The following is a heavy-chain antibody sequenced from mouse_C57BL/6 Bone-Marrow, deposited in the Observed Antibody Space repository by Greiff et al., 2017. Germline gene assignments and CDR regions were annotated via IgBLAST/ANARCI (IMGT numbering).Heavy chain of an antibody. CDR1: GYTFTSYG. J-gene: IGHJ2*01. V-gene: IGHV1-81*01. CDR3: ARWGNPYYFDY. Sequence: VKVVESGAELARPGASVKLSCKASGYTFTSYGISWVKQRTGQGLEWIGEIYPRSGNTYYNEKFKGKATLTADKSSSTAYMELRSLTSEDSAVYFCARWGNPYYFDYWGQGTTLTVSS. CDR2: IYPRSGNT. D-gene: IGHD2-1*01.